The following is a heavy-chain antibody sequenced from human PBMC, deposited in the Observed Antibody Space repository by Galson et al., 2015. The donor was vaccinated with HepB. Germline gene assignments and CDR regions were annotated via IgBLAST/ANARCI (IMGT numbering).Heavy chain of an antibody. D-gene: IGHD4-17*01. Sequence: SLRLSCAASGFTFSDYYMSWIRQAPGKGLEWLSYISSSTIYTNYADSVKGRFTISRDNVKNTMYLQMYRLRAEDTAVYYCARVADSDYGDHAHFDYWGQGTLVTVSS. J-gene: IGHJ4*02. CDR2: ISSSTIYT. CDR3: ARVADSDYGDHAHFDY. V-gene: IGHV3-11*06. CDR1: GFTFSDYY.